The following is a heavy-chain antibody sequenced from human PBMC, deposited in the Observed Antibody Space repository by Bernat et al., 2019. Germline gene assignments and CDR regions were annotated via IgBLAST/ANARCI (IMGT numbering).Heavy chain of an antibody. J-gene: IGHJ4*02. D-gene: IGHD2-15*01. CDR1: GFTFSSYA. CDR2: ISGSGDNT. CDR3: VKGGGGSCYSPVDY. V-gene: IGHV3-23*01. Sequence: EVQLLESGGGLVQPGGSLRLSCAASGFTFSSYAMTWVRQAPGKGLEWVSVISGSGDNTYYAGSVKGRFTISRDNSKNTLYLQMNSLRAEDMAVYYCVKGGGGSCYSPVDYWGQGTLVSVSS.